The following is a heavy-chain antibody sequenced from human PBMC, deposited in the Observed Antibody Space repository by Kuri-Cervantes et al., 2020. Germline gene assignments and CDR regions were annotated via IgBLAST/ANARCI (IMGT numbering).Heavy chain of an antibody. D-gene: IGHD3/OR15-3a*01. CDR2: IRSKANSYAT. V-gene: IGHV3-73*01. CDR3: TTDLYMWTTTFDY. CDR1: GFTFSGSA. Sequence: GGSLRLSCAASGFTFSGSAMHWVRQASGKGLEWVGRIRSKANSYATAYAASVKGRFTISRDDSKNTLYLQMNSLKTEDTAVYYCTTDLYMWTTTFDYWGQGTLVTVSS. J-gene: IGHJ4*02.